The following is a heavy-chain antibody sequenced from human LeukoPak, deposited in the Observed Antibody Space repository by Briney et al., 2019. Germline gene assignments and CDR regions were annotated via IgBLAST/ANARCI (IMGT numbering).Heavy chain of an antibody. CDR3: ARLIVAGHYYYFMDV. V-gene: IGHV1-18*01. J-gene: IGHJ6*03. Sequence: ASVTVSYKPSGYTLTSYGISWVRQAPGQGLEWMGWISAYNGNTNYAQKLQGRVTMTTDTSTSTAYMELRSLRSDDTAVYYCARLIVAGHYYYFMDVWGKGTTVTVSS. CDR1: GYTLTSYG. CDR2: ISAYNGNT. D-gene: IGHD6-19*01.